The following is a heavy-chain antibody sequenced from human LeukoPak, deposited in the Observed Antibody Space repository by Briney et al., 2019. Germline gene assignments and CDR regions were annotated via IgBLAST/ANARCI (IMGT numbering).Heavy chain of an antibody. V-gene: IGHV4-61*02. D-gene: IGHD2-21*02. Sequence: SETLSLTCTVSGGSISSGSYYWSWIRQPAGKGLEWIGRIYTSGSTNYNPSLKSRVTISVDTSKNQFSLKLSSVTAADTAVYYCARGSSYMTTYGGGDCSLDAFDIWGQGAMVTVSS. J-gene: IGHJ3*02. CDR3: ARGSSYMTTYGGGDCSLDAFDI. CDR2: IYTSGST. CDR1: GGSISSGSYY.